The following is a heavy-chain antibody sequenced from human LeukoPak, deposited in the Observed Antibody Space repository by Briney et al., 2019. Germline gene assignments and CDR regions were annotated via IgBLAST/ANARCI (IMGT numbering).Heavy chain of an antibody. CDR2: INHSGST. D-gene: IGHD3-22*01. CDR1: GGSFSGYY. CDR3: ARDRGYYYDSSGRKRTGY. V-gene: IGHV4-34*01. Sequence: SETLSLTCAVYGGSFSGYYWSWIRQPPGKGLEWIGEINHSGSTNYNPSLKSRVTISVDTSKNQFSLKLSSVTAADTAVYYCARDRGYYYDSSGRKRTGYWGQGTLVTVSS. J-gene: IGHJ4*02.